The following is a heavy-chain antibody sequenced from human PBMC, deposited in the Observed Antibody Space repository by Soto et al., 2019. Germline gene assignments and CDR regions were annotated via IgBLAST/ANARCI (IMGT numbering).Heavy chain of an antibody. V-gene: IGHV1-18*01. CDR3: ARDLGGSYYAPVDY. CDR2: ISAYNGNT. J-gene: IGHJ4*02. D-gene: IGHD1-26*01. CDR1: GYTFTSYG. Sequence: ASVKVSCKASGYTFTSYGISWVRQAPGQGLEWMGWISAYNGNTKCAQKFQGRVTMTTDTSTSTAYMELRSLRSDDTAVYYCARDLGGSYYAPVDYWGQGTLVTVSS.